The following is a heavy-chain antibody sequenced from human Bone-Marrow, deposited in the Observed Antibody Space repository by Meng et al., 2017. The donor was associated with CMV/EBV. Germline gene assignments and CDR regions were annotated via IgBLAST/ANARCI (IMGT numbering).Heavy chain of an antibody. CDR1: GYTFTGYY. CDR2: IIPILGIA. Sequence: SVKVSCKASGYTFTGYYMHWVRQAPGQGLEWMGWIIPILGIANYAQKFQGRVTITADKSTSTAYMELSRLRSDDTAVYYCASTRLGILRDWGQGPLVTVSS. D-gene: IGHD1-26*01. V-gene: IGHV1-69*10. J-gene: IGHJ4*02. CDR3: ASTRLGILRD.